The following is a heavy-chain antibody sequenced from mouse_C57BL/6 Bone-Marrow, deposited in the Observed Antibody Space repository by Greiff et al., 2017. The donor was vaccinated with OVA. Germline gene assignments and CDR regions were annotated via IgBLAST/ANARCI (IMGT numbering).Heavy chain of an antibody. V-gene: IGHV6-3*01. J-gene: IGHJ2*01. CDR2: IRLKSDNYAT. CDR3: ESLITTVVATSY. Sequence: EVKVEESGGGLVQPGGSMKLSCVASGFTFSNYWMNWVRQSPEKGLEWVAQIRLKSDNYATHYAESVKGRFTISRDDSKSSVYLQMNNLRAEDTGIYYCESLITTVVATSYWGQGTTLTVSS. CDR1: GFTFSNYW. D-gene: IGHD1-1*01.